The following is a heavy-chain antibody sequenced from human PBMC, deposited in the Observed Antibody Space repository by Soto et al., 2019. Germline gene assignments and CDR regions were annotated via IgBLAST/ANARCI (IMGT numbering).Heavy chain of an antibody. J-gene: IGHJ5*02. CDR2: IYYSGST. Sequence: QVQLQESGPGLVKPSQTLSLTCTVSGGSISSGGYYWSWIRQHPGKGLEWIGYIYYSGSTYYTPSLKRRVTISVDPSKTQFSLKLSSVTAADTAVYYCARVGGINWFDPWGQGTLVTVSS. D-gene: IGHD1-20*01. CDR1: GGSISSGGYY. V-gene: IGHV4-31*03. CDR3: ARVGGINWFDP.